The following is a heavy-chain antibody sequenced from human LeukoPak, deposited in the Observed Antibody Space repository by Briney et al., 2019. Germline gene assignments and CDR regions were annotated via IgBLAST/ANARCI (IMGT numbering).Heavy chain of an antibody. CDR1: AFTFSNYD. V-gene: IGHV3-23*01. D-gene: IGHD6-19*01. J-gene: IGHJ5*02. CDR2: ISDSGGST. Sequence: PGGSLRLSCAASAFTFSNYDMSWVRQAPGKGLEWVSSISDSGGSTSYADSVKGRLTISRDTSKNTLYLQMTNLRAADTGVYYCAKDLSRAVAADWLDPWDQGSLVTVSS. CDR3: AKDLSRAVAADWLDP.